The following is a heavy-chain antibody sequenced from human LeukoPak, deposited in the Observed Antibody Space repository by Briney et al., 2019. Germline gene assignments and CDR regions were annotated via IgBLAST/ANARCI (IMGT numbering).Heavy chain of an antibody. CDR3: AKDSDGDYLDY. CDR1: GFTFDDYA. J-gene: IGHJ4*02. CDR2: ISWNSGSI. V-gene: IGHV3-9*01. Sequence: GRSLRLSCAASGFTFDDYAMPWVRQAPGKGLEWVSGISWNSGSIGYADSVKGRFTISRDDAKNSLYLQMNSLRAEDAALYYCAKDSDGDYLDYWGQGTLVTVSS. D-gene: IGHD4-17*01.